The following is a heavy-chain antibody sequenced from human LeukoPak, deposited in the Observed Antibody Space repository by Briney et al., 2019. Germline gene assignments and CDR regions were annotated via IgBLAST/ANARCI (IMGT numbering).Heavy chain of an antibody. Sequence: PGGSLRLSCAASGFTVSTNYMNWVRQAPGKGLEWVSGISWNSGSIGYADSVKGRFTISRDNAKNSLYLQMNSLRAEDTALYYCASSGSSWHRNWFDPWGQGTLVTVSS. D-gene: IGHD6-13*01. CDR1: GFTVSTNY. CDR3: ASSGSSWHRNWFDP. V-gene: IGHV3-9*01. J-gene: IGHJ5*02. CDR2: ISWNSGSI.